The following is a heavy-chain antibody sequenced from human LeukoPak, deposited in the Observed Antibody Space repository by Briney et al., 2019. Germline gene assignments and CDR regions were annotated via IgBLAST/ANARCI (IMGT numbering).Heavy chain of an antibody. Sequence: TSQTLSLTCTVSGGSISSGGYYWSWIRQHPGKGLEWIGYIYYSGSTYYNPSLKSRVTISVDTSKNQFSLKLSSVTAEDTAVYYCAKDKWWGASDHWGQGSLVTVSS. J-gene: IGHJ4*02. CDR3: AKDKWWGASDH. CDR1: GGSISSGGYY. V-gene: IGHV4-31*03. CDR2: IYYSGST. D-gene: IGHD2-8*01.